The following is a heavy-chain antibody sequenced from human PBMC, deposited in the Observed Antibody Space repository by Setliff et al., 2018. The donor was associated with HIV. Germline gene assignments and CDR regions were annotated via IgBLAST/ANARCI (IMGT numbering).Heavy chain of an antibody. D-gene: IGHD3-10*01. V-gene: IGHV4-4*01. CDR1: GVSISSRNW. CDR3: AREYSGSGINFNPLT. Sequence: LSLTCAVSGVSISSRNWWSWXXQPPGKGLEWIGEINYSGNTNYNPSLKTRVTISVDKSKNQFFLNLKSVTAADTAVYFCAREYSGSGINFNPLTWGQGTLVTVS. CDR2: INYSGNT. J-gene: IGHJ5*02.